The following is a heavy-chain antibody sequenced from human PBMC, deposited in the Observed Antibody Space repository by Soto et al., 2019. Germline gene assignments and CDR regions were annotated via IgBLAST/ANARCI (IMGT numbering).Heavy chain of an antibody. D-gene: IGHD6-19*01. J-gene: IGHJ4*02. CDR1: GGSISSYY. CDR2: IYYSGGT. CDR3: ARAPGIAVAGIRD. V-gene: IGHV4-59*01. Sequence: QVQLQESGPGLVKPSETLSLTCTVSGGSISSYYWSWIRQPPGKGLEWIGYIYYSGGTNYNPSLKSRVTISVDTSKNQFSLKLSSVTAADTAVYYCARAPGIAVAGIRDWGQGTLVTVSS.